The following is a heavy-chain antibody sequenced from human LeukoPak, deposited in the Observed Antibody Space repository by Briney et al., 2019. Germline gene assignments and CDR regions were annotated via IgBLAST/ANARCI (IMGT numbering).Heavy chain of an antibody. D-gene: IGHD6-19*01. CDR3: VTRSYTSGWPT. CDR2: INPSSGGA. Sequence: ASVKVSCKASGHTFIGNYIHWVRQARGQGLEWMGCINPSSGGANYAQRFQGRVTMTRDTSVTTAFLDLDRLTSDDTAVYYCVTRSYTSGWPTWGQGTLVTVSS. V-gene: IGHV1-2*02. CDR1: GHTFIGNY. J-gene: IGHJ5*02.